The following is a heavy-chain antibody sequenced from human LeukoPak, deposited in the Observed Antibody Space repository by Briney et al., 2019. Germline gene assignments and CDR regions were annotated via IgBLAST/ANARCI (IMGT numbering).Heavy chain of an antibody. Sequence: ASVKVSCKVSGYTLTELSMHWVRQAPGKGLEWMGGFDPEDGETIYAQKFQGRVTMTEDTSTDTAYMELSSLRSEDTAVYYCATDHYYDSSGYYYEVFGYWGQGTLVTVSS. CDR1: GYTLTELS. D-gene: IGHD3-22*01. CDR2: FDPEDGET. CDR3: ATDHYYDSSGYYYEVFGY. J-gene: IGHJ4*02. V-gene: IGHV1-24*01.